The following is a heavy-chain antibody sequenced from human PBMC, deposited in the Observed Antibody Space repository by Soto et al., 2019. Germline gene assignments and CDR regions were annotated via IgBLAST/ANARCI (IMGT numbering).Heavy chain of an antibody. CDR1: GGYISSIYW. Sequence: QVQLQESGPGLVKPSGTLSLTCAVSGGYISSIYWWTWVRQPPGKGLEWIGEIYHSGSTNYNPSLKSRVIITVDKSKKQFSLKLKSVTAADTAVYYCAGSGGEPKTNGMDVWGQGTTVTVSS. D-gene: IGHD3-16*01. J-gene: IGHJ6*02. V-gene: IGHV4-4*02. CDR2: IYHSGST. CDR3: AGSGGEPKTNGMDV.